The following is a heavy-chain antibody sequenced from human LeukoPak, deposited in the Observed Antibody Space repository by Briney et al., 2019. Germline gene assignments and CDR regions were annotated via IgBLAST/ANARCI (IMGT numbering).Heavy chain of an antibody. D-gene: IGHD6-6*01. J-gene: IGHJ3*02. CDR2: MNPNSGNT. CDR3: ARRFDSSSYYVAFDI. Sequence: GASVKVSCKASGYTFISYDINWVRQATGQGLEWMGWMNPNSGNTGYTQKFRGRVSITRDNSINTAYLELSSLNSEDTAVYYCARRFDSSSYYVAFDIWGPGTLVTVSS. CDR1: GYTFISYD. V-gene: IGHV1-8*03.